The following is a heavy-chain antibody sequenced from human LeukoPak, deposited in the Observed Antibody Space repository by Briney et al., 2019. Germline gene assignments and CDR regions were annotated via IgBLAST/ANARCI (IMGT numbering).Heavy chain of an antibody. J-gene: IGHJ6*02. CDR3: ARDYGSSRFLEWLLGYYGMDV. CDR1: GGTFSSYA. D-gene: IGHD3-3*01. CDR2: INAGNGNT. V-gene: IGHV1-3*01. Sequence: GASVKVSCKASGGTFSSYAISWVRQAPGQRLEWMGWINAGNGNTKYSQKFQGRVTITRDTSASTAYMELSSLRSEDTAVYYCARDYGSSRFLEWLLGYYGMDVWGQGTTVTVSS.